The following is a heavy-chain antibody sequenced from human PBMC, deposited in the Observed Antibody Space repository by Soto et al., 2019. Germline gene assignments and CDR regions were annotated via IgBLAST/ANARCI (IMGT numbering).Heavy chain of an antibody. V-gene: IGHV3-23*01. D-gene: IGHD3-16*01. CDR1: GFTFSSYA. CDR2: ISGSGGST. CDR3: AKAADLGHYYYYYMDV. J-gene: IGHJ6*03. Sequence: EVQLLESGGGLVQPGGSLRLSCAASGFTFSSYAMSWVRQAPGKGLEWVSAISGSGGSTYYADSVKGRFTISRDNSKNTLYLQMNSLRAEDTVVYYCAKAADLGHYYYYYMDVWGKGTTVTVSS.